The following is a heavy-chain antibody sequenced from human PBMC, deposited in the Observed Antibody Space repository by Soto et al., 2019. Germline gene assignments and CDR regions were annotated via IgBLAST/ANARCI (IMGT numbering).Heavy chain of an antibody. CDR3: ARDWGAYSSSWYAGNWFDP. CDR1: GYTFTGYY. V-gene: IGHV1-2*04. Sequence: ASVKVSCKASGYTFTGYYMHWVRQAPGQGLEWMGWINPNSGGTNYAQKFQGWVTMTRDTSISTAYMELSRLRSDDTAVYYCARDWGAYSSSWYAGNWFDPWGQGTLVTVSS. CDR2: INPNSGGT. J-gene: IGHJ5*02. D-gene: IGHD6-13*01.